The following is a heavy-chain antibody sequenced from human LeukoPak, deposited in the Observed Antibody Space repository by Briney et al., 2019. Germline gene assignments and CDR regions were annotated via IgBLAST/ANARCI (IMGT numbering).Heavy chain of an antibody. Sequence: SVKVSCKASGYTFTGYYMHWVRQAPGQGLEWMGRIIPILGIANYAQKFQGRVTITADKSTSTAYMELSSLRSEDTAVYYCARGGRGAGSGHSVYDYWGQGTLVTVSS. CDR3: ARGGRGAGSGHSVYDY. V-gene: IGHV1-69*04. CDR2: IIPILGIA. CDR1: GYTFTGYY. D-gene: IGHD3-3*01. J-gene: IGHJ4*02.